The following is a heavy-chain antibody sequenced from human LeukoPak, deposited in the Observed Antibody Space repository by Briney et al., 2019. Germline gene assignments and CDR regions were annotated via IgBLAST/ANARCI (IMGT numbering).Heavy chain of an antibody. D-gene: IGHD3-22*01. CDR1: GFTLSSYS. V-gene: IGHV3-21*01. CDR3: ARELRHDYYDSSGLLD. J-gene: IGHJ4*02. CDR2: ISSSSSYI. Sequence: GGSLRLSCAASGFTLSSYSMNWVRQAPGKGLEWVSSISSSSSYIYYADSVKGRFTTSRDNAKNSLYLQMNSLRAEDTAVYYCARELRHDYYDSSGLLDWGQGTLVTVSS.